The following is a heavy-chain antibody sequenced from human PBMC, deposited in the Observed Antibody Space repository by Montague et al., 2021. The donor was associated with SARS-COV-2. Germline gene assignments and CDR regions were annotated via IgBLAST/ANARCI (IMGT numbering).Heavy chain of an antibody. V-gene: IGHV2-5*02. D-gene: IGHD6-19*01. CDR3: AHRQNSGWLGDWFDP. CDR2: IYWDDDK. CDR1: GFSLSTSGVG. Sequence: PALVKPSQTLTLTCTFSGFSLSTSGVGVGWIRQPPGKALEWLALIYWDDDKRYSPSLKSRLTITKDTSKNQVVLTMTNMDPVDTATYYCAHRQNSGWLGDWFDPWGQGTLVTVSS. J-gene: IGHJ5*02.